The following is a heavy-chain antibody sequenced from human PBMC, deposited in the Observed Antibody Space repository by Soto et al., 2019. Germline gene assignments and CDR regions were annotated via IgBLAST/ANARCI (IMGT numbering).Heavy chain of an antibody. CDR1: GGSISSGNNY. V-gene: IGHV4-31*03. CDR3: ARTSYDSSGTAADP. CDR2: IYYSGST. D-gene: IGHD3-22*01. J-gene: IGHJ5*02. Sequence: QVQLQESGPGLVKPSQTLSINCPVSGGSISSGNNYWSWIRQHPGKGLEWIGYIYYSGSTYYNPSLKSRVTISVDTSKNQFSLKLSSVTDADTAVYYCARTSYDSSGTAADPWCQGTLVTVSS.